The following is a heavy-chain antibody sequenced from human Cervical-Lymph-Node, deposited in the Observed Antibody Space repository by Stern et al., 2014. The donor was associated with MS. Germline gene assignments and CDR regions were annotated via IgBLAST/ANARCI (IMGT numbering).Heavy chain of an antibody. CDR2: ISYDGSNK. D-gene: IGHD6-19*01. CDR1: GFTFSSYG. V-gene: IGHV3-30*18. Sequence: QVQLVESGGGVVQPGRSLRLSCAASGFTFSSYGMHWVRQAPGKGLEWVAVISYDGSNKYYADSVKGRFTISRDNSKNTLYLQMNSLRAEDTAVYYCAKEGAIAVAGTGLDYWGQGTLVTVSS. CDR3: AKEGAIAVAGTGLDY. J-gene: IGHJ4*02.